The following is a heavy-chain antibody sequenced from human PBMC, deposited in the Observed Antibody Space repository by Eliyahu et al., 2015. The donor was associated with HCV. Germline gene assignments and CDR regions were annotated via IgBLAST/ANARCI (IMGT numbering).Heavy chain of an antibody. D-gene: IGHD3-22*01. CDR3: AREEHSSPLYDSSGYYSYYFDY. V-gene: IGHV3-53*01. J-gene: IGHJ4*02. CDR2: IYSGGST. Sequence: GKGLEWVSVIYSGGSTYYADSVKGRFTISRDNSKNTLYLQMNSLRAEDTAVYYCAREEHSSPLYDSSGYYSYYFDYWGQGTLVTVSS.